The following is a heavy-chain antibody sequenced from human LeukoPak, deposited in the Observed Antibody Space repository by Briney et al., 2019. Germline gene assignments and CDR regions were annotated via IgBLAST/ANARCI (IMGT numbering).Heavy chain of an antibody. Sequence: PGGSLRLSCAASGFTFNTYAMSWVRQAPGKGLEWVSSIGGGGGTYYADSLKGRFTISRDNSKNTLYLQMNSLRAEDTAVYYCAKGNSGYNSGYYYHFFDCWGQGTLVTVSS. CDR2: IGGGGGT. J-gene: IGHJ4*02. V-gene: IGHV3-23*01. CDR3: AKGNSGYNSGYYYHFFDC. D-gene: IGHD5-12*01. CDR1: GFTFNTYA.